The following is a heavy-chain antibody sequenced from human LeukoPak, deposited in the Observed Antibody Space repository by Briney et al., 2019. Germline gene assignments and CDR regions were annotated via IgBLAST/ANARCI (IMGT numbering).Heavy chain of an antibody. CDR3: ARDRYYDILTGYYPFDY. V-gene: IGHV1-18*04. D-gene: IGHD3-9*01. CDR2: IRAYNGNT. J-gene: IGHJ4*02. Sequence: RASVKVSCKASGYTFTSYGISWVRQARGQGLEWIGWIRAYNGNTNYAQKLQGRVTMTTDTSTSTAYMELRSLRSDDTAVYYCARDRYYDILTGYYPFDYWGQGTLVTVSS. CDR1: GYTFTSYG.